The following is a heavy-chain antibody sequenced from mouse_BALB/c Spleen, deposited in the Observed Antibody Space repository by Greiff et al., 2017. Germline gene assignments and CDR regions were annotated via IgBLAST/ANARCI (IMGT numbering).Heavy chain of an antibody. V-gene: IGHV14-4*02. CDR1: GFNIKDYY. J-gene: IGHJ1*01. Sequence: EVQLQQSGAELVRSGASVKLSCTASGFNIKDYYMHWVKQRPEQGLEWIGWIDPENGDTEYAPKFQGKATMTADTSSNTAYLQLSSLTSEDTAVYYCNAGYYDVWGAGTTVTVSS. CDR3: NAGYYDV. CDR2: IDPENGDT.